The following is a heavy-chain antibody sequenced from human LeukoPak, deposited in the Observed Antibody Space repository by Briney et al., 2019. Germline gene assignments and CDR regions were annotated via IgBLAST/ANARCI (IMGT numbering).Heavy chain of an antibody. CDR2: ISGSGGST. J-gene: IGHJ4*02. Sequence: GGSLRLTCAASGFTFGTYAMTWVRQAPGKGLEWVSVISGSGGSTNYADSVKGRFIISRDNSRNTLFLQMNSLRAEDTAVYYCAKHHYSSSRDYFDYWGQGTLVTVSS. CDR1: GFTFGTYA. D-gene: IGHD6-13*01. CDR3: AKHHYSSSRDYFDY. V-gene: IGHV3-23*01.